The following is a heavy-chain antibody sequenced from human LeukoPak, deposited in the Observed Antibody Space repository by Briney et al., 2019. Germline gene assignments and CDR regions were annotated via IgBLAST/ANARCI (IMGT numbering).Heavy chain of an antibody. D-gene: IGHD3-22*01. CDR1: GGSVSSGSYY. CDR3: ASEDYYDSSGYYTGGFDY. Sequence: SETLSLTCTVSGGSVSSGSYYWSWIRQPPGKGLEWIGYIHYSGSTNYHPSLKSRVTISVDTSKNQFSLKLSSVTAADTAVYYCASEDYYDSSGYYTGGFDYWGQGTLVTVSS. V-gene: IGHV4-61*01. J-gene: IGHJ4*02. CDR2: IHYSGST.